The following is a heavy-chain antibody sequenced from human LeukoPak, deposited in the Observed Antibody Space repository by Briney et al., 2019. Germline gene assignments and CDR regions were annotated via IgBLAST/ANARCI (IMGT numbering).Heavy chain of an antibody. CDR3: ARPLPGIPMISGGY. V-gene: IGHV1-2*02. CDR2: INPNTGGT. J-gene: IGHJ4*02. D-gene: IGHD3-22*01. Sequence: ASVKVSCKTPGYTFTGYYIHWVRQAPGQGLEWMGWINPNTGGTNYAQKFQGRVTMTTDTPISAAYMELSRLRSDDTAVYYCARPLPGIPMISGGYWGQGTLVTVSS. CDR1: GYTFTGYY.